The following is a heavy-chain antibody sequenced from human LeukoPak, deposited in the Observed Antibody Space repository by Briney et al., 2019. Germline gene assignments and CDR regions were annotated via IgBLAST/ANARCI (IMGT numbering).Heavy chain of an antibody. CDR2: ISAYNGNT. D-gene: IGHD5-12*01. CDR3: ARDKASGPYYFDC. J-gene: IGHJ4*02. V-gene: IGHV1-18*01. Sequence: ASVKVSCKASDYTFTSYGVSWVRQAPGQELEWMGWISAYNGNTNYAQKLQGRLTMTADTSTSTAYMELRSLRSDDTAVYYCARDKASGPYYFDCWGQGTLVTVSS. CDR1: DYTFTSYG.